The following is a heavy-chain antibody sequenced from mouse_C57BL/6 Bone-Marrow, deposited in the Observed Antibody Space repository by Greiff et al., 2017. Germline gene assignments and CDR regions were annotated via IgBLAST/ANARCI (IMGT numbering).Heavy chain of an antibody. CDR2: IIYDGSST. Sequence: DVKLVESEGGLVQPGSSMKLSCTASGFTFSDYYMAWVRQVPEKGLEWVANIIYDGSSTYYLDSLKSRFIISRDNAKNILYLQMSSLKSEDTATYYWASEDYHIPYAMGYWGRGTSVPVTS. V-gene: IGHV5-16*01. CDR1: GFTFSDYY. D-gene: IGHD1-1*02. J-gene: IGHJ4*01. CDR3: ASEDYHIPYAMGY.